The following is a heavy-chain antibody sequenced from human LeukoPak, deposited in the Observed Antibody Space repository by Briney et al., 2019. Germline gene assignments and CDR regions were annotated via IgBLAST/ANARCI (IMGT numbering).Heavy chain of an antibody. Sequence: GGSLRLSCAASGFTFSSYAMSWVRQAPGKGLEWVSSISSSSSYIYHADSVKGRFTISRDNAKNSLYLQMNSLRAEDTAVYYCASSIRLWLQVHFDYWGQGTLVTVSS. CDR2: ISSSSSYI. CDR1: GFTFSSYA. D-gene: IGHD5-18*01. V-gene: IGHV3-21*01. J-gene: IGHJ4*02. CDR3: ASSIRLWLQVHFDY.